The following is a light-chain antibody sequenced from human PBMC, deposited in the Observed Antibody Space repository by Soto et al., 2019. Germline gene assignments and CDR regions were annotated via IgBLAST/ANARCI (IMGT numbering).Light chain of an antibody. CDR1: SSDVGGYNY. J-gene: IGLJ2*01. CDR2: EVS. V-gene: IGLV2-8*01. Sequence: QSVLTQPPSASGSPGQSVTISCTGTSSDVGGYNYVSWYQQHPGKAPKLMIYEVSKRPSGVPDRFSGSKSGHTASLTVSVRQAEDEADYYCSSYAGSKNLVFGGGTKLTVL. CDR3: SSYAGSKNLV.